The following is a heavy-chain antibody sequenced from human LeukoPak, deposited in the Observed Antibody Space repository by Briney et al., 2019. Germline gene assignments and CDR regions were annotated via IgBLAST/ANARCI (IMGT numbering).Heavy chain of an antibody. Sequence: GGSLRLSCAASGFTFSSHGMHWVRQAPGKGLEWVSALSRSGDSTYYADSVKGRVTISRDNSKNTLYLQMNSLRADDTAVYYCAKIVKAAPGLFDYWGQGTLVTVS. J-gene: IGHJ4*02. V-gene: IGHV3-23*01. CDR2: LSRSGDST. CDR1: GFTFSSHG. CDR3: AKIVKAAPGLFDY. D-gene: IGHD6-13*01.